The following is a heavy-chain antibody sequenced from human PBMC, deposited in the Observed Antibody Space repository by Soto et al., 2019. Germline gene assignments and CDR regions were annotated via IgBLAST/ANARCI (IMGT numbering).Heavy chain of an antibody. V-gene: IGHV3-7*01. J-gene: IGHJ4*02. CDR3: AREKRANGYFDY. D-gene: IGHD6-25*01. Sequence: EVQLVESGGGLVQPGGSLRLSCEDSGFTFSNYWMSWVRQAPGKGLEWVANINQDGSEKYFVGSVNGRFTISRDNAKNSLCLQVNSLRAEDTAVYYCAREKRANGYFDYWGQGTLVTVSS. CDR1: GFTFSNYW. CDR2: INQDGSEK.